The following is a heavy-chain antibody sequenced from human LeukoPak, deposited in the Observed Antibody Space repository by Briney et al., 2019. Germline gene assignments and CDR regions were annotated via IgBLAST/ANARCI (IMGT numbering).Heavy chain of an antibody. D-gene: IGHD3-3*01. CDR1: GGSISSYY. V-gene: IGHV4-39*07. J-gene: IGHJ6*03. CDR2: IYYSGST. Sequence: SETLSLTCTVSGGSISSYYWGWIRQPPGKGLEWIGSIYYSGSTYYNPSLKSRVTISVDTSKNQLSLKLSSVTAADTAVYYCARDSRTESYDFWSGYWKYYYYYMDVWGKGTTVTVSS. CDR3: ARDSRTESYDFWSGYWKYYYYYMDV.